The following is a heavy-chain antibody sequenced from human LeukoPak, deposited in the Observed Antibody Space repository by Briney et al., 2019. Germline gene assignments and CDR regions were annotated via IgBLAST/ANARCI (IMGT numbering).Heavy chain of an antibody. CDR2: ILFDGSLT. CDR3: ARGNFDRSGYEDS. J-gene: IGHJ4*02. CDR1: GFTFSSYW. V-gene: IGHV3-30*03. D-gene: IGHD3-22*01. Sequence: GGSLRLSCAASGFTFSSYWMHWVRQAPGKGLEWVAVILFDGSLTYYIDSVKGRFTISRDNSKNTLYLHMNSLRAEDTALYYCARGNFDRSGYEDSWGQGTLVTVSS.